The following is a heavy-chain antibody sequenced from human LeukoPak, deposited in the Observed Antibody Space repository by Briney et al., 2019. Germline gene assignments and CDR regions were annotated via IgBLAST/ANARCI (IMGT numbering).Heavy chain of an antibody. CDR1: GGSISSYY. J-gene: IGHJ4*02. D-gene: IGHD5-12*01. V-gene: IGHV4-59*01. CDR3: ARSGYSGYEYYFDY. Sequence: SETLSLTCTVSGGSISSYYWSWIRQPPGKGLEWIGYIYYSGSTNYNPSLKSRVTIPELTSKNQFSLKLSSVTAADTAVYYCARSGYSGYEYYFDYWGQGTLVTVSS. CDR2: IYYSGST.